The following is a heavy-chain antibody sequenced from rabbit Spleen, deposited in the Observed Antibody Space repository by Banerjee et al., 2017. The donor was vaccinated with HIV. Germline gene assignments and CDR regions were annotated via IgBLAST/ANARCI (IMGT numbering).Heavy chain of an antibody. D-gene: IGHD1-1*01. Sequence: QSLEESGGDLVKPGASLTLTCTASGFSFSSTYYMCWVRQAPGKGLEWIACIYVGSSGSTYYASWAKGRFTISKTSSTTVTLQMTSLTGADTATYFCARDLVGVIGWNFSLWGPGTLVTVS. J-gene: IGHJ4*01. CDR1: GFSFSSTYY. V-gene: IGHV1S40*01. CDR2: IYVGSSGST. CDR3: ARDLVGVIGWNFSL.